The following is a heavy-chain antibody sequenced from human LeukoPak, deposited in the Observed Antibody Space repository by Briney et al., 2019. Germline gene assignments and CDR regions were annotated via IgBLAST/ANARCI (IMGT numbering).Heavy chain of an antibody. J-gene: IGHJ4*02. CDR2: IYYSGST. CDR3: ARGRQLVAH. CDR1: GGSISSYY. Sequence: SETLSLTCTVSGGSISSYYWSWIRQPPGKGLEWIGYIYYSGSTNYNPSLKSRVTISVDTSKNQFSLKLSSVTAADTAVYYCARGRQLVAHRGQGTLVTVSS. V-gene: IGHV4-59*01. D-gene: IGHD6-6*01.